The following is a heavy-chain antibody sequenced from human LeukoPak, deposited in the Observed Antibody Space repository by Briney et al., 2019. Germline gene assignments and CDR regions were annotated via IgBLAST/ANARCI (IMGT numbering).Heavy chain of an antibody. J-gene: IGHJ4*02. D-gene: IGHD3-22*01. Sequence: ASVKVSYRASGGTFNSYAISWVRQAPGQGREGMGGIIPICGTANYAQKFKGRVTITTDESTSTAYMELSSLRSEDTAVYYCARALGYYYDSSGYYSRGFDYWGQGTLVTVSS. CDR1: GGTFNSYA. CDR3: ARALGYYYDSSGYYSRGFDY. CDR2: IIPICGTA. V-gene: IGHV1-69*05.